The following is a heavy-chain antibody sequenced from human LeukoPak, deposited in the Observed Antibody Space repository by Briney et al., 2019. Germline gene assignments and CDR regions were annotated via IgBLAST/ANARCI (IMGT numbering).Heavy chain of an antibody. CDR1: GYTFTSYA. CDR2: INAGNGNT. D-gene: IGHD3-10*01. V-gene: IGHV1-3*01. J-gene: IGHJ4*02. CDR3: ARDQYYYGSAEGY. Sequence: ASVKVSCKASGYTFTSYAMHWVRQAPGQRLEWMGWINAGNGNTKYSQKFQGRVTITRDTSASTAYMELSGLRSEDTAVYYCARDQYYYGSAEGYWGQGTLVTVSS.